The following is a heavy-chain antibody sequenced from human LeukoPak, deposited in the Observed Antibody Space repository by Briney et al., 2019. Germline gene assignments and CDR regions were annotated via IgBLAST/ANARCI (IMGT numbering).Heavy chain of an antibody. CDR3: ARGLRTYYGSGSYLDY. V-gene: IGHV4-34*01. Sequence: SETLSRTXAVYGGSFSGYYWSWIGQAPGKGLEWIGEINHSGSTNYNPSLKSRVTISVDTSKNQFSLKLSSVTAADTAVYYCARGLRTYYGSGSYLDYWGQGTLVTVSS. CDR1: GGSFSGYY. CDR2: INHSGST. J-gene: IGHJ4*02. D-gene: IGHD3-10*01.